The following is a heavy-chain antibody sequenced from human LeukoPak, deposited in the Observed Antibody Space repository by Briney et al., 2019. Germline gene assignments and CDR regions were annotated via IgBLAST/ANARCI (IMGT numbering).Heavy chain of an antibody. CDR2: ISNSATRT. V-gene: IGHV3-23*01. D-gene: IGHD3-16*01. CDR3: AKDPLGGDEADY. Sequence: GGTLRLSCAVSGLTSNNYGMTWVRQAPGKGLEWVSSISNSATRTFYADSVKGRFTVSRDNSKNTLYLQMNSLRAEDTAVYFCAKDPLGGDEADYWGQGTLVIVSS. J-gene: IGHJ4*02. CDR1: GLTSNNYG.